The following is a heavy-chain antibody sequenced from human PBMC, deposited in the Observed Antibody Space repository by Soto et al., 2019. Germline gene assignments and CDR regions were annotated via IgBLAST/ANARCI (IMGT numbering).Heavy chain of an antibody. CDR2: ISAYNGNT. CDR1: GYTFTSYG. V-gene: IGHV1-18*01. CDR3: AREPSYYYDSSGSLGWFDP. J-gene: IGHJ5*02. Sequence: GSSMKVSCKASGYTFTSYGISWVRQAPGQGLEWMGWISAYNGNTNYAQKLQGRVTMTTDTSTSTAYMELRSLRSDDTAVYYCAREPSYYYDSSGSLGWFDPWGQGTLVTVSS. D-gene: IGHD3-22*01.